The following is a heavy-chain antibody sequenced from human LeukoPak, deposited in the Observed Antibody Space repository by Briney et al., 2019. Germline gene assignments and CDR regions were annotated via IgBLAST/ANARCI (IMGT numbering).Heavy chain of an antibody. J-gene: IGHJ3*01. CDR1: GFTFSRYG. CDR2: ISYDGSNK. V-gene: IGHV3-30*03. Sequence: PGRSLGLSCAASGFTFSRYGMHCVRQAPSKGLEWVAVISYDGSNKYYADSVKGRFTISRDNAKNSLFLKMNSLRAGNTAVYYWTRDRDYYDINSFSPDAFGVWGQGTMVSASS. D-gene: IGHD3-22*01. CDR3: TRDRDYYDINSFSPDAFGV.